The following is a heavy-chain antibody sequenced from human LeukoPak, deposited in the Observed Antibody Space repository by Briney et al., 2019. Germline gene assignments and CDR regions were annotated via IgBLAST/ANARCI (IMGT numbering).Heavy chain of an antibody. CDR1: GGTFSSYA. CDR2: IIPIFGTA. CDR3: ARGSEYYDFWSGPIRRHYYYYYGMDV. V-gene: IGHV1-69*01. J-gene: IGHJ6*02. D-gene: IGHD3-3*01. Sequence: SVTVSCTASGGTFSSYAISWVRQAPGQGLEWMGGIIPIFGTANYAQKFQGRVTITADESTSTAYMELSSLRSEDTAVYYCARGSEYYDFWSGPIRRHYYYYYGMDVWGQGTTVTVSS.